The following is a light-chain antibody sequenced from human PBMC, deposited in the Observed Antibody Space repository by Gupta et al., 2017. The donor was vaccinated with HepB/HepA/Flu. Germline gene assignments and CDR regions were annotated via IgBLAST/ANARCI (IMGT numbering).Light chain of an antibody. J-gene: IGKJ4*01. Sequence: DIVMTQSPLSLPVTPGEPASISCRSSQSLLHSNGYNYLDWYLQKPGQSPQLLIYLGSNRASGVPDRFSGRGSGTDFTLKISRVEAEDVGVYYYMQALQTPLTFGGGTKVEIK. CDR2: LGS. CDR1: QSLLHSNGYNY. CDR3: MQALQTPLT. V-gene: IGKV2-28*01.